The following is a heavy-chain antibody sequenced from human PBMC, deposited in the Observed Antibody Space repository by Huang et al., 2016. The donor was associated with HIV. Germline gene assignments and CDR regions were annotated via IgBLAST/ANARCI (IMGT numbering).Heavy chain of an antibody. J-gene: IGHJ1*01. V-gene: IGHV1-2*02. Sequence: QVQLVQSGAEVGEPGASVNVSCKASGYTFTGYYIHWVRQATGQGLEWMGWINPNSGGTNYAQKFQGRVTMTRDTSINTAYMELSRLRSDDTAVYYCAKAGRVIVGAREFFQHWGQGTLVIVSS. CDR3: AKAGRVIVGAREFFQH. CDR2: INPNSGGT. CDR1: GYTFTGYY. D-gene: IGHD2-21*01.